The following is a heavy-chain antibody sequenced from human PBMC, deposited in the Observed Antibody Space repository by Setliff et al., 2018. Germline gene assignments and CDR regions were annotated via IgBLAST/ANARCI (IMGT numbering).Heavy chain of an antibody. D-gene: IGHD6-19*01. CDR2: ISSYNGKT. CDR3: VRSSAPQVVLAADFDF. J-gene: IGHJ4*02. Sequence: ASVKVSCKASGYIFTSYGISWVRQAPGQGLEWMGWISSYNGKTNYAQKLQGRVTITTDDSTNTAYMELSSLRSDDTAVYYCVRSSAPQVVLAADFDFWGQGTPVTVSS. CDR1: GYIFTSYG. V-gene: IGHV1-18*01.